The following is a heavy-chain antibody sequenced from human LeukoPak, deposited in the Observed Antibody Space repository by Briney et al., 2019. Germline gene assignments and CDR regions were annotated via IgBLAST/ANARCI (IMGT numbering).Heavy chain of an antibody. CDR2: IGGDGIA. J-gene: IGHJ4*02. Sequence: GGSLRLSCVASGFTFTDHPMNWVRQAPGKGLEWISYIGGDGIAFYADSVKGRFTASKDDARESMYLQMNSLRVEDTAVYYCAKDRANWAIDDWGQGTQVTVSS. CDR3: AKDRANWAIDD. D-gene: IGHD3-16*01. V-gene: IGHV3-69-1*01. CDR1: GFTFTDHP.